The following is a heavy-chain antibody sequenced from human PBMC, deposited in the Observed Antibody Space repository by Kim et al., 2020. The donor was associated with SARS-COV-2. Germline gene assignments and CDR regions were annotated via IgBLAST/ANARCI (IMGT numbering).Heavy chain of an antibody. CDR2: IYYSGST. CDR3: ARGSPPSPYYDFWSGYYTYNYFDY. CDR1: GGSISSYY. J-gene: IGHJ4*02. Sequence: SETLSLTCTVSGGSISSYYWSWIRQPPGKGLEWIGYIYYSGSTNYNPSLKSRVTISVDTSKNQFSLKLSSVTAADTAVYYCARGSPPSPYYDFWSGYYTYNYFDYWGQGTLVTVSS. D-gene: IGHD3-3*01. V-gene: IGHV4-59*13.